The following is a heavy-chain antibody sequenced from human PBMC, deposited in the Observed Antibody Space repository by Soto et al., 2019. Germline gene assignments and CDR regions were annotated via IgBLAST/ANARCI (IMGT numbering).Heavy chain of an antibody. V-gene: IGHV1-69*06. CDR1: GDTFKSYR. J-gene: IGHJ6*02. CDR3: ARHLPIIEIRSYGMDV. D-gene: IGHD3-10*01. Sequence: QVQLVQSGAEVKKPGSSVKVSCKVSGDTFKSYRFSWVRQAPGQGLEWMGGITPVFGTPDYAQKFQGRVTVTADRATSTVYMELSRLKSEASAVYYCARHLPIIEIRSYGMDVWGQGTTVTVSS. CDR2: ITPVFGTP.